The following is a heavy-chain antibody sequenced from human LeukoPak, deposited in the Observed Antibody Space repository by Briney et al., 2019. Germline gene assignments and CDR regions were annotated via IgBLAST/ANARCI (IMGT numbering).Heavy chain of an antibody. V-gene: IGHV1-2*02. CDR3: ARDRSPAPGRSYGRGHLDY. D-gene: IGHD5-18*01. Sequence: ASVTVSCKASGYTFTGYYMHWVRQAPGQGLEWMGWINPNSGGTNYAQKFQGRVTMTRDTSISTAYMELSRLRSDDTAVYYCARDRSPAPGRSYGRGHLDYWGQGTLVTVSS. CDR1: GYTFTGYY. J-gene: IGHJ4*02. CDR2: INPNSGGT.